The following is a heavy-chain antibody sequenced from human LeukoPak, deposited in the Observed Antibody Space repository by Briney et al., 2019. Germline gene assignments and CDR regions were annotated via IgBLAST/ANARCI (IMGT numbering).Heavy chain of an antibody. CDR2: IIPIFGTA. Sequence: GSSVKVSCKASGGTFSSYAISWVRQAPGQGLEWMGGIIPIFGTANYAQKFQGRVTITTDESTSTAYMELSSLRAEDTAVYYCARDSRGFFWFDPWGQGTLVTVSS. CDR1: GGTFSSYA. CDR3: ARDSRGFFWFDP. J-gene: IGHJ5*02. V-gene: IGHV1-69*05. D-gene: IGHD3-22*01.